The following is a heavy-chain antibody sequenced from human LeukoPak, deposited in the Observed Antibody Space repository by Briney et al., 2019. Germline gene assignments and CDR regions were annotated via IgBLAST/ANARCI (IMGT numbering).Heavy chain of an antibody. CDR1: GFTFRDYF. J-gene: IGHJ3*02. CDR3: ARALYCSSTSCYPGGAFDI. Sequence: GGSLRLSCAASGFTFRDYFMTWIRQAPGKGLEWVSYISDGSTTIYYADSVKGRFTISRDNAKNSLYLQMNSLRVEDTAVYYCARALYCSSTSCYPGGAFDIWGQGTMVTVSS. V-gene: IGHV3-11*01. D-gene: IGHD2-2*01. CDR2: ISDGSTTI.